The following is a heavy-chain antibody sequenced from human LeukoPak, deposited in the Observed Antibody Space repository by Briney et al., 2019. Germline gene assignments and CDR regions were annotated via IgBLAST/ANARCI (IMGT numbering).Heavy chain of an antibody. J-gene: IGHJ4*02. Sequence: GGSLKLSCAVSGFTFDDYAMHWVRQVPGKGLEWVSGINWNSDSIGYADSVKGRFTTSRDNAKNSLYLQMNSLRAEDTAFYYCAINGGGDSGYGNFDYWGQGTLVTVSS. CDR1: GFTFDDYA. D-gene: IGHD5-12*01. V-gene: IGHV3-9*01. CDR3: AINGGGDSGYGNFDY. CDR2: INWNSDSI.